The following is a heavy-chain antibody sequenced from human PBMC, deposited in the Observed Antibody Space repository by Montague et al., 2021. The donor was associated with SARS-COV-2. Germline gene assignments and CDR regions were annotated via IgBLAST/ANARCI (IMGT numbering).Heavy chain of an antibody. CDR3: ARHGGNDAFDI. CDR2: IDNSGST. V-gene: IGHV4-59*01. J-gene: IGHJ3*02. D-gene: IGHD4-23*01. Sequence: SETLSLTCTASGGSIGAYYWSWIRQPPGNGLERIGYIDNSGSTNHNPSLARRVTMSVDTSKNQFSLKLNSVTAADTAVYYCARHGGNDAFDIWGRGTMVTGSS. CDR1: GGSIGAYY.